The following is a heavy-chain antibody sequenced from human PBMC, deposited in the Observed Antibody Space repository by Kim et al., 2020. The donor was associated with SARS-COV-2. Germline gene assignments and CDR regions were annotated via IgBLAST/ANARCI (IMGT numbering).Heavy chain of an antibody. CDR1: GYTFTSYA. D-gene: IGHD3-22*01. J-gene: IGHJ4*02. CDR3: ARDIPYYYDSSGSDAGPVG. CDR2: INTNTGNP. V-gene: IGHV7-4-1*02. Sequence: ASVKVSCKASGYTFTSYAMNWVRQAPGQGLEWMGWINTNTGNPTYAQGFTGRFVFSLDTSVSTAYLQISSLKAEDTAVYYCARDIPYYYDSSGSDAGPVGWGQGTLVTVSS.